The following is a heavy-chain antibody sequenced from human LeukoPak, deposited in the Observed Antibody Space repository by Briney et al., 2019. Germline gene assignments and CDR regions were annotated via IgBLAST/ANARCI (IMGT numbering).Heavy chain of an antibody. CDR1: GGTFSRYA. CDR2: IIPIFGTA. CDR3: ASLNYYILTGYCDLDY. V-gene: IGHV1-69*13. D-gene: IGHD3-9*01. Sequence: SSVNVSCMACGGTFSRYAIRGVGQAAARGGEGMGGIIPIFGTANYAQKLQGRVTITAEESTSTAYMKLSSLRSEDTAVYYCASLNYYILTGYCDLDYWGQGTLVTVSS. J-gene: IGHJ4*02.